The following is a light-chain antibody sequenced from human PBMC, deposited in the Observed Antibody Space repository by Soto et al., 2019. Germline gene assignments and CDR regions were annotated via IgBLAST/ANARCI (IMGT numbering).Light chain of an antibody. CDR2: KAS. V-gene: IGKV1-5*03. CDR1: QSISSW. CDR3: QQYNSYSYT. Sequence: DIQMTQSPSTLYASVGDRVTITCPASQSISSWLAWYQQKPGKAPKLLIYKASSLESGVPSRFSGSGSGTEFTLTISSLQSDDSATYYCQQYNSYSYTFGQGTKLEIK. J-gene: IGKJ2*01.